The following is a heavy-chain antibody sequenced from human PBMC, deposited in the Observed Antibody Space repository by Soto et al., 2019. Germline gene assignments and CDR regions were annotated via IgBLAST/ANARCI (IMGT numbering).Heavy chain of an antibody. Sequence: ASVKVSCKASGCIFTNYAFSWVRQAPGQGLEWMGGIIPIFGTANYAQKFQGRVTITADESTTTAYMDLSSLTSEDTAVYYCAREKADFGGNSTYFDYWGQGTLVTVSS. D-gene: IGHD2-21*02. CDR3: AREKADFGGNSTYFDY. J-gene: IGHJ4*02. CDR1: GCIFTNYA. V-gene: IGHV1-69*13. CDR2: IIPIFGTA.